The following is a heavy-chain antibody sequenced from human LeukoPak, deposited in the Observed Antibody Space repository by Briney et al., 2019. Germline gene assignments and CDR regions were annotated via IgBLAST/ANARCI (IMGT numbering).Heavy chain of an antibody. Sequence: ASVKVSCKASGYTFTGYYMHWVRQAPGQGLEWMGWTNPNSGGTNYAQKFQGWVTMTRDTSISTAYMELSRLRSDDTAVYYCAREASTYYDILTGHYGVWFDPWGQGTLVTVSS. CDR2: TNPNSGGT. V-gene: IGHV1-2*04. D-gene: IGHD3-9*01. J-gene: IGHJ5*02. CDR3: AREASTYYDILTGHYGVWFDP. CDR1: GYTFTGYY.